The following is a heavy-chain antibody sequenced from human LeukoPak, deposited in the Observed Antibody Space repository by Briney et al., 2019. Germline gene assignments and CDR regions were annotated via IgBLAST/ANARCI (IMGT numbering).Heavy chain of an antibody. CDR1: SGSFRTYY. CDR2: IYTSGST. V-gene: IGHV4-4*07. CDR3: ARVRYDSSGYAYYFDY. J-gene: IGHJ4*02. Sequence: SETLSLTCTVSSGSFRTYYWSWIRQPPGKGLEWIGRIYTSGSTNYNPSLKSRVTMSVDTSKNQFSLKLSSVTAADTAVYYCARVRYDSSGYAYYFDYWGQGTLVTVSS. D-gene: IGHD3-22*01.